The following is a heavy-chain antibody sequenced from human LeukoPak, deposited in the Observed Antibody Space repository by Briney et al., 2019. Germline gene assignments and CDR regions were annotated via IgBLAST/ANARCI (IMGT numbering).Heavy chain of an antibody. D-gene: IGHD5-18*01. J-gene: IGHJ4*02. V-gene: IGHV3-23*01. CDR2: ISGSGGST. CDR3: AKDSAVDTAMGPYFDY. CDR1: GFTFSSYA. Sequence: PGGSLRLSCEASGFTFSSYAMSWVRQAPGKGLEWVSAISGSGGSTYYADSVKGRFTISRDNSKNTLYLQMNNLRAEDTAVYYCAKDSAVDTAMGPYFDYWGQGTLVTVSS.